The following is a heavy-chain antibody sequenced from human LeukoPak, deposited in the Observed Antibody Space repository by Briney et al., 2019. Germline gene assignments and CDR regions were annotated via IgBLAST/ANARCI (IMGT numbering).Heavy chain of an antibody. CDR1: GGSFSGYY. D-gene: IGHD3-10*01. V-gene: IGHV4-34*01. CDR2: INHSGST. Sequence: SETLSLTCAVYGGSFSGYYWSWIRQPPGKGLEWIGEINHSGSTNYNPSLKSRVTISVDTSKNQFSLKLSSVTAADTAVYYCARGDGFAFDIWGQGTMVTVSS. J-gene: IGHJ3*02. CDR3: ARGDGFAFDI.